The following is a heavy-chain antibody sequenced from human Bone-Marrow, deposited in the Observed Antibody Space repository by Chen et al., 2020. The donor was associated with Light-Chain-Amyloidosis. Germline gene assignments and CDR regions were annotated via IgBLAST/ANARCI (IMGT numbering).Heavy chain of an antibody. CDR3: ARETHYYDSGDYYGMDV. J-gene: IGHJ6*02. Sequence: QVQLQESGPGLVKPSQTLSLTCTVPGGSISSGGYYWSWIRQHPGKGLEWIGYIYYSGSTYYNPSLKSRVTISVDTSKNQFSLKLSSVTAADTAVYYCARETHYYDSGDYYGMDVWGQGTTVTVSS. CDR2: IYYSGST. CDR1: GGSISSGGYY. V-gene: IGHV4-31*03. D-gene: IGHD3-22*01.